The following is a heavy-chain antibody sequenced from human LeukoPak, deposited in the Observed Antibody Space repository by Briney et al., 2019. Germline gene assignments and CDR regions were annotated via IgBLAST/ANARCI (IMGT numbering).Heavy chain of an antibody. J-gene: IGHJ4*02. D-gene: IGHD1-26*01. CDR2: IYPGDSDT. CDR1: GYTFTSYW. V-gene: IGHV5-51*01. CDR3: ARQTIGATRASDY. Sequence: GESLKISCKASGYTFTSYWIGWVRQMPGKGLEWMGIIYPGDSDTRYSPSFQGQVTISADKSISTAYLQWSSLTASDTAMYYCARQTIGATRASDYWGQGPLVTVS.